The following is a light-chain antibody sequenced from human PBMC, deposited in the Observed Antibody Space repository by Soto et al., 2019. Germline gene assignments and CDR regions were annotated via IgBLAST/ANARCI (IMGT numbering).Light chain of an antibody. CDR2: EVS. V-gene: IGLV2-14*01. J-gene: IGLJ2*01. CDR3: SSYTSSSTIA. Sequence: QSALTQPASVSGSTGQSLTISCTGTSSDVGGYNYVSWYQQHPGKAPKLMIYEVSNRPSGVSNRFSGSKSGNTASLTISGLQAEDESDYYCSSYTSSSTIAFGGGTKLTVL. CDR1: SSDVGGYNY.